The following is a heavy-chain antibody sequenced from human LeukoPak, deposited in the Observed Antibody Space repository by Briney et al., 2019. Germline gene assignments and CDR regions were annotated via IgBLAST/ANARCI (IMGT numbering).Heavy chain of an antibody. J-gene: IGHJ4*02. Sequence: SETLSLTCTVSGGSISSYYWSWIRQPPGKGLEWIGYIYYSGSTNYNPSLKSRVTISVDTSKNQFSLKLSSVTAADTAAYYCARDREAVTTLDYWGQGTLVTVSS. V-gene: IGHV4-59*01. CDR2: IYYSGST. CDR3: ARDREAVTTLDY. D-gene: IGHD4-11*01. CDR1: GGSISSYY.